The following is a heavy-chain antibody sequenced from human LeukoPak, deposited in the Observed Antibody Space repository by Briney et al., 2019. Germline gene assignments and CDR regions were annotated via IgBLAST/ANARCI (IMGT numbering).Heavy chain of an antibody. CDR1: GFTFSSYA. CDR2: ISYDGNNR. D-gene: IGHD6-19*01. J-gene: IGHJ4*02. Sequence: PGGSLRLSCAASGFTFSSYAMSWVRQAPGRGLEWVALISYDGNNRYYADSVKGRFTISRDNSKNTLYLHMNSLRGEDTAIYSCARAPYRSGWYYFDFWGQGTLVTVSS. V-gene: IGHV3-30-3*01. CDR3: ARAPYRSGWYYFDF.